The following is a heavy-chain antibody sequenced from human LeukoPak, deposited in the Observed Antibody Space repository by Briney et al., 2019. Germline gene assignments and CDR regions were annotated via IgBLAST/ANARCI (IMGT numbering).Heavy chain of an antibody. CDR3: ASSRYAFWSGDFDH. Sequence: GGSLRLSCAASGFTFSSYALTWVRQAPGKGLEWVSAISTSGSSTYYADSVKGRFTISRDNSKNTLYLQMNSLRAEDTAVYYCASSRYAFWSGDFDHWGQGTLVTVSS. J-gene: IGHJ4*02. CDR1: GFTFSSYA. V-gene: IGHV3-23*01. D-gene: IGHD3-3*01. CDR2: ISTSGSST.